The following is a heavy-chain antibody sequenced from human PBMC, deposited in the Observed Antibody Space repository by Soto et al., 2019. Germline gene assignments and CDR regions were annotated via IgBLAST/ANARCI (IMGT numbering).Heavy chain of an antibody. CDR3: ARDPNYDFWSGYAYYYYYGMDV. CDR1: RYTFTSYA. Sequence: GASGKVSCKDSRYTFTSYAMHWVRQAPGQRLERMGWINAGNGNTKYSQKFQGRVTITRDTSASTAYMELSSLRSEDTAVYYCARDPNYDFWSGYAYYYYYGMDVWGQGTTVTVSS. D-gene: IGHD3-3*01. CDR2: INAGNGNT. J-gene: IGHJ6*02. V-gene: IGHV1-3*01.